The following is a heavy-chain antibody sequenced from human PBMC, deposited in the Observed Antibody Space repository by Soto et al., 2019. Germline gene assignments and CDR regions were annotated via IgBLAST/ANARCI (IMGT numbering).Heavy chain of an antibody. CDR1: GGTFSSYA. CDR2: IIPIFGTA. D-gene: IGHD1-7*01. J-gene: IGHJ6*02. Sequence: ASVKVSCKASGGTFSSYAISWVRQAPGQGLEWMGGIIPIFGTANYAQKFQGRVTITADKSTSTAYMELSSLRSEDTAVYYCARYLELLAYYYGMDVWGQGTTVTVSS. V-gene: IGHV1-69*06. CDR3: ARYLELLAYYYGMDV.